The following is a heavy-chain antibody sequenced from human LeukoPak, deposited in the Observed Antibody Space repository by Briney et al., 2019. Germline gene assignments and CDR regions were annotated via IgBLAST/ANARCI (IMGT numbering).Heavy chain of an antibody. V-gene: IGHV3-74*01. Sequence: GGSLRLSCAASGFTFSRDWMHWVRQTPGQGLVWVSRINSDGSSTSYADSVKGRFTISRGNAKNTLYLQMNSLRAEDTALYYCARVPYYDSGSYYNVWGQGTLVTVSS. CDR3: ARVPYYDSGSYYNV. D-gene: IGHD3-10*01. CDR1: GFTFSRDW. CDR2: INSDGSST. J-gene: IGHJ4*02.